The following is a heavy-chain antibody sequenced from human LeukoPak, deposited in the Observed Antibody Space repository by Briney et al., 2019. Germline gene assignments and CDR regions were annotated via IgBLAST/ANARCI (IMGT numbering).Heavy chain of an antibody. V-gene: IGHV4-59*08. J-gene: IGHJ4*02. CDR2: IYYSGST. CDR1: GGSISSYY. D-gene: IGHD3-10*01. CDR3: ARHLTAYYYGSGSYYNPFDY. Sequence: SETLSLTCTVSGGSISSYYWSWIRQPPGKGLEWIGYIYYSGSTNYNPSLKSRVTISVDMSKNQFSLKLSSVTAADTAVYYCARHLTAYYYGSGSYYNPFDYWGQGTLVTVSS.